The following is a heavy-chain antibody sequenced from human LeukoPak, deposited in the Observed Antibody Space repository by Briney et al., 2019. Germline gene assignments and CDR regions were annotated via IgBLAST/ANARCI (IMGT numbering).Heavy chain of an antibody. Sequence: GASVKVSCKASGYTFTGYYMHWVRQAPGQGLEWMGWINPNSGGTNYAQKFQGRVTMTRDTSISTAYMELSRLRSDDTAVYYCARSLLPPYYHYMDVWGKGTTVTVSS. V-gene: IGHV1-2*02. CDR3: ARSLLPPYYHYMDV. J-gene: IGHJ6*03. CDR2: INPNSGGT. CDR1: GYTFTGYY. D-gene: IGHD2-15*01.